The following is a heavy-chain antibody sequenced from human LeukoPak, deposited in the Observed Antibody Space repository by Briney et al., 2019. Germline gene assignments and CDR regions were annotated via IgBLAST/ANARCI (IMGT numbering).Heavy chain of an antibody. Sequence: PGGSLRLSCAASGFTFSGYSMNWVRQAPGKGLERISYILTSGSTIYYADSVKGRFTISRDNAKNSLYLQMNSLRDEDTAVYYCARILGLTLDYWGQGALVTVSS. CDR2: ILTSGSTI. J-gene: IGHJ4*02. D-gene: IGHD1-14*01. CDR3: ARILGLTLDY. CDR1: GFTFSGYS. V-gene: IGHV3-48*02.